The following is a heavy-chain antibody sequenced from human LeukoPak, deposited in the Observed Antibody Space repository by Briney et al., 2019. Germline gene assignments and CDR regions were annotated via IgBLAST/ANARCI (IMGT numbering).Heavy chain of an antibody. CDR1: GGTFSSYA. CDR3: ARVWRVGWYYFDY. Sequence: SVKVSCKASGGTFSSYAISWVRQAPGRGLEWMGGIIPIFGTANYAQKFQGRVTITADKSTSTAYMELSSLRSEDTAVYYCARVWRVGWYYFDYWGQGTLVTVSS. J-gene: IGHJ4*02. CDR2: IIPIFGTA. V-gene: IGHV1-69*06. D-gene: IGHD6-19*01.